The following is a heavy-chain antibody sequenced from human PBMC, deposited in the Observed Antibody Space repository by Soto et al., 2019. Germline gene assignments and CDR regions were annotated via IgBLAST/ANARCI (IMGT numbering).Heavy chain of an antibody. CDR2: IIPLFGVP. J-gene: IGHJ4*02. D-gene: IGHD6-19*01. Sequence: QVQLVQSGAEVKKPGSSVKVSCKSYVGTFSSYAINGVRQAPGQGLEWMGGIIPLFGVPNYAQTFQGRVTITASDSTTTAYMELSILRAEDSAVYYCARAYSSVWSGDFDYWDQGILVTVSS. CDR3: ARAYSSVWSGDFDY. V-gene: IGHV1-69*12. CDR1: VGTFSSYA.